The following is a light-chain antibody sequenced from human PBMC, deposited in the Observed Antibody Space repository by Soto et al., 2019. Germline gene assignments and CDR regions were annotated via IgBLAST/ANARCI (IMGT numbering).Light chain of an antibody. J-gene: IGKJ5*01. Sequence: DIQITQSSPSVAASVGDRGTITCRSRQDVGKWLAWYQQKPGKAPTLLIHGASSLQSGVPPRYSGSGYGTDFPLTISSLQPEDFATYYCQQANSFPITFGQGTRLEI. CDR3: QQANSFPIT. CDR1: QDVGKW. V-gene: IGKV1-12*01. CDR2: GAS.